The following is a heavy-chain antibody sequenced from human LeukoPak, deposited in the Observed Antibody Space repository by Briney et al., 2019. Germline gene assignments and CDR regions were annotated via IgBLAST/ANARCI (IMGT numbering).Heavy chain of an antibody. CDR1: GFTVSNYY. V-gene: IGHV3-66*01. CDR3: TRDPDA. J-gene: IGHJ5*02. CDR2: VYSDGDT. Sequence: GGSLRLSCAASGFTVSNYYMSWVRKAPGKGLEWVSVVYSDGDTYHADSVKGRFTLSRDNSKNTLYLQMNSLRVEDTAVYYCTRDPDAWGQGTQVTVSS.